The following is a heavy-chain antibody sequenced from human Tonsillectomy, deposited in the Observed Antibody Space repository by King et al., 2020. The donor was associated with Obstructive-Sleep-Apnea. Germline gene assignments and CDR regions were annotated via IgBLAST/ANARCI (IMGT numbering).Heavy chain of an antibody. V-gene: IGHV5-10-1*01. CDR2: IDPSDSYT. D-gene: IGHD3-10*01. CDR3: ARRITYGSGSYYTAWFDS. Sequence: VQLVQSGAEVKKPGESLRISCKGSGYSFTSYWITWVRQMPGKGLEWMGRIDPSDSYTNHSPSFQGHVSISADKSISIAYLQWSSLKASDTTMYYCARRITYGSGSYYTAWFDSWGQGTLVTVSS. J-gene: IGHJ5*01. CDR1: GYSFTSYW.